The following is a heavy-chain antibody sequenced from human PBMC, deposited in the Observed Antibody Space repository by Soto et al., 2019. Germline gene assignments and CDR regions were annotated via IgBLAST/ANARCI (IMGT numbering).Heavy chain of an antibody. J-gene: IGHJ5*02. CDR3: TRHSSGWYGEDWFDP. Sequence: EVQLVESGGGLVQPGGSLKLSCAASGFTFSGSAMHWVRQASGKGLEWVGRIRSKANSYATAYAASVKGRFTISRDDSKNTAYPQMNSRKSEDTAVYHCTRHSSGWYGEDWFDPWCQGTLVIVSS. CDR1: GFTFSGSA. CDR2: IRSKANSYAT. D-gene: IGHD6-19*01. V-gene: IGHV3-73*02.